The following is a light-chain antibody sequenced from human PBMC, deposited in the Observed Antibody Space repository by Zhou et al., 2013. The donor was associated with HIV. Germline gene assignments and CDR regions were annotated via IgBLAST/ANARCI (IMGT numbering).Light chain of an antibody. CDR2: GAF. CDR3: QQYGSSFT. CDR1: QSVSSRY. V-gene: IGKV3-20*01. J-gene: IGKJ3*01. Sequence: EIVLTQSPGTLSLSPGERATLSCRASQSVSSRYLAWYQQKPGQAPRLLIYGAFNRVSGIPDRFSGSGSGTDFTLTITRLEPEDLAVYYCQQYGSSFTFGPGTKVDIK.